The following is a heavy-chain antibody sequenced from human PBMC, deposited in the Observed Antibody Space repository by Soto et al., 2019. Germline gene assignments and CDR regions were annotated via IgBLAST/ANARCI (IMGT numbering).Heavy chain of an antibody. CDR3: ARADPYYYDSSGYSSSGAFDI. J-gene: IGHJ3*02. CDR1: GGSFSGYY. D-gene: IGHD3-22*01. CDR2: INHSGST. V-gene: IGHV4-34*01. Sequence: PSETLSLTCAVYGGSFSGYYWSWIRHPPGKGLEWIGEINHSGSTNYNPSLKSRVTISVDTSKNQFSLKLSSVTAADTAVYYCARADPYYYDSSGYSSSGAFDIWGQGTMVTVSS.